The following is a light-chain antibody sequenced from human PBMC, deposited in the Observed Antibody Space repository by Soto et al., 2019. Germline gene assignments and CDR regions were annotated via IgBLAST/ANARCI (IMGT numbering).Light chain of an antibody. CDR1: QRVNIN. J-gene: IGKJ1*01. Sequence: EVTMAQTPVTLSVSPGERATLSFRASQRVNINLAWYQQKPGQAPRLLIYGASTRATGIPARFSGSGSGTEFTLTISSLQSEDFGVYYCQQYNNWPRTFGQGTKVDNK. CDR3: QQYNNWPRT. V-gene: IGKV3-15*01. CDR2: GAS.